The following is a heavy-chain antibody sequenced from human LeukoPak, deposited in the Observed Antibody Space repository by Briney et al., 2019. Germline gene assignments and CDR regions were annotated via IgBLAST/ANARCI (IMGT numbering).Heavy chain of an antibody. V-gene: IGHV3-30-3*01. CDR2: ISYDGSNK. Sequence: GGSLRLSCAASGFTFSSYAMHWVRQAPGKGLEWVAVISYDGSNKYYADSVKGRFTISRDNSKNTLYLQMNSLRAEDTAVYYCAKAGAYYYGSGSYYKEGPAGGFDYWGQGTLVTVSS. J-gene: IGHJ4*02. D-gene: IGHD3-10*01. CDR3: AKAGAYYYGSGSYYKEGPAGGFDY. CDR1: GFTFSSYA.